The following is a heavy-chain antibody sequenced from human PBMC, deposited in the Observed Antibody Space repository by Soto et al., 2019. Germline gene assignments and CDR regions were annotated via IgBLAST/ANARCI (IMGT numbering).Heavy chain of an antibody. CDR1: GFTFSTYG. J-gene: IGHJ5*02. CDR2: ISYDGNKK. Sequence: PGGSLRLSCAASGFTFSTYGMHWVRQAPGRGPEWVATISYDGNKKCSADSVKGRFTISRDNANNTLYLQMNSLGAEDTAVYYCARGSTVTTIGWFNPWGQGTLVTVSS. V-gene: IGHV3-30*03. CDR3: ARGSTVTTIGWFNP. D-gene: IGHD4-17*01.